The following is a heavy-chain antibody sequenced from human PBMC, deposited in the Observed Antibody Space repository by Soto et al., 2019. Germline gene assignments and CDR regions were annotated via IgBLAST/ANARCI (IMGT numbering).Heavy chain of an antibody. J-gene: IGHJ6*02. CDR3: ARWGSGSGSYAEAYDYYGMDV. CDR1: GFTVSSNY. V-gene: IGHV3-53*02. Sequence: EVQLVETGGGLIQPGGSLRLSCAASGFTVSSNYMSWVRQAPGKGLEWVSVIYSGGSTYYADSVKGRFTISRDNSKNTLYRQMDGLRAEDTAVYYCARWGSGSGSYAEAYDYYGMDVWGQGTTVTVSS. D-gene: IGHD1-26*01. CDR2: IYSGGST.